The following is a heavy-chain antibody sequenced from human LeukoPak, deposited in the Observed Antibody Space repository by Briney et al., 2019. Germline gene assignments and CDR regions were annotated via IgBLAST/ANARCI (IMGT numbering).Heavy chain of an antibody. CDR2: IIPIFGTA. CDR1: GGTFSSYA. D-gene: IGHD2-2*01. Sequence: SVKVSCKASGGTFSSYAISWVRQAPGQGLEWMGGIIPIFGTANYAQKFQGRVTITADKSTSTAYMELCSLGSEDTAVYYCARAYCSSTSCLADAFDIWGQGTMVTVSS. V-gene: IGHV1-69*06. J-gene: IGHJ3*02. CDR3: ARAYCSSTSCLADAFDI.